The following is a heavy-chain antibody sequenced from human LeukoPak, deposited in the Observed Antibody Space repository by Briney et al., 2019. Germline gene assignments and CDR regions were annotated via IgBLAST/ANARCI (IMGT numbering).Heavy chain of an antibody. D-gene: IGHD3-10*01. V-gene: IGHV3-21*01. Sequence: PGGSLRLSCAASGLSVTYNYMIWVRQAPGKGLEWVSVISSSSSHIYYADSVKGRFTISRDNAKNSLYLQMNSLRAEDTAVYYCAREEAGSAAFDYWGQGTLITVSS. CDR1: GLSVTYNY. CDR3: AREEAGSAAFDY. CDR2: ISSSSSHI. J-gene: IGHJ4*02.